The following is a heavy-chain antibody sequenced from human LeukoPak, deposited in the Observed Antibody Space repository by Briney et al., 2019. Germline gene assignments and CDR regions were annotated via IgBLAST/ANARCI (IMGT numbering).Heavy chain of an antibody. CDR2: IYYTGST. J-gene: IGHJ4*02. CDR1: GGSISSYY. CDR3: ARGLNRNDYGDYGY. V-gene: IGHV4-59*01. Sequence: MPSETLSLTCTVSGGSISSYYWSWIRQPAGKGLEWIGYIYYTGSTSYNPSLKSRVTISVQTSKNQFSLKLSSVTAADTAVYYCARGLNRNDYGDYGYWGQGTLVTVSS. D-gene: IGHD4-17*01.